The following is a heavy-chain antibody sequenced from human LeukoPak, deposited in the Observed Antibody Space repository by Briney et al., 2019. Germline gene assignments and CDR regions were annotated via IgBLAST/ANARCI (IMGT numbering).Heavy chain of an antibody. CDR1: GFTFSDYY. D-gene: IGHD3-16*01. CDR3: AKGAGYYDYVWGSYDYYYGMDV. Sequence: GGSLRLSCAASGFTFSDYYMSWIRQAPGKGLEWVSGISWNSGSIGYADSVKGRFTISRDNSKNTLYLQMNSLRAEDTAVYYCAKGAGYYDYVWGSYDYYYGMDVWSQGTTVTVSS. J-gene: IGHJ6*02. CDR2: ISWNSGSI. V-gene: IGHV3-23*01.